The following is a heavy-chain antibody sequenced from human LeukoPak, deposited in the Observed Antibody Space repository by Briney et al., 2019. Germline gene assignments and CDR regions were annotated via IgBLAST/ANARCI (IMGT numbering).Heavy chain of an antibody. CDR3: ARALGSNSDF. J-gene: IGHJ4*02. V-gene: IGHV3-48*01. CDR2: ITSTSISI. Sequence: GGSLRLSCAASGFXFXSYSMXXXXXAPGXGLEWFAYITSTSISIFYAFSAKGQFTISTDNAKHSLYLQMNSLRAQDTAVYYCARALGSNSDFWGQGTLVTVSS. CDR1: GFXFXSYS. D-gene: IGHD1-26*01.